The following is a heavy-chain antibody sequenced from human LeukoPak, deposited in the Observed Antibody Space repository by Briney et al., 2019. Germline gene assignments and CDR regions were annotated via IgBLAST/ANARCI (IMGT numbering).Heavy chain of an antibody. CDR1: GFSFSTDW. J-gene: IGHJ1*01. CDR2: IKGDESEK. Sequence: GGSLRLSCAASGFSFSTDWMTWVRQAPGKGLEWVANIKGDESEKYYVDSVMGRSTISRDNAKNSLYLQMNSLRAEDTAVYYCATSGYSYALNYWGQGTLVTVSS. CDR3: ATSGYSYALNY. D-gene: IGHD2-2*03. V-gene: IGHV3-7*01.